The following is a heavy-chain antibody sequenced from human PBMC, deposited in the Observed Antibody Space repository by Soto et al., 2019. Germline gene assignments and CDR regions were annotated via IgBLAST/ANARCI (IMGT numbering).Heavy chain of an antibody. Sequence: SETLSLTCTVSGGSISNVYWSWIRQAPGKGLEWIGFIFHSGNAKYNPSLKSRVTISVDTSKKQFSLSLDSVTAADTAVYFCARAHALTLSFDSWGQGTPVPVYS. CDR3: ARAHALTLSFDS. D-gene: IGHD2-2*01. V-gene: IGHV4-59*01. J-gene: IGHJ4*01. CDR2: IFHSGNA. CDR1: GGSISNVY.